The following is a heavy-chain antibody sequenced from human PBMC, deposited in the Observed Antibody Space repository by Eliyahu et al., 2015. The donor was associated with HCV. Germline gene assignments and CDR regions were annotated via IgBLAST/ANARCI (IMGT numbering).Heavy chain of an antibody. Sequence: QVQLRESGPALVKPSETLSLTCNVSGGSISTYYWTWIRQPPGKGLEWLGHIYYSGATNYSPSLRGRLTMTVDTPKNQFSLNLRSVTTADSAVYYCVRGSSYYTNLDPWGQGTLVTVSS. CDR1: GGSISTYY. CDR3: VRGSSYYTNLDP. D-gene: IGHD4-11*01. V-gene: IGHV4-59*01. CDR2: IYYSGAT. J-gene: IGHJ5*02.